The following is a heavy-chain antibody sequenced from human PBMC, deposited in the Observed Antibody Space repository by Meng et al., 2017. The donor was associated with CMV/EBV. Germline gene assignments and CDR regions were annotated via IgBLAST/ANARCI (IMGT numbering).Heavy chain of an antibody. Sequence: GSLRLSCAASGFTFSSYWMSWVRQAPGKGLEWIGSIYYSGSTYYNPSLKSRVTISVDTSKNQFSLKLSSVTAADTAVYYCARTNGPWTAMADYWGQGTLVTVSS. D-gene: IGHD5-18*01. CDR2: IYYSGST. CDR3: ARTNGPWTAMADY. V-gene: IGHV4-39*07. J-gene: IGHJ4*02. CDR1: GFTFSSYW.